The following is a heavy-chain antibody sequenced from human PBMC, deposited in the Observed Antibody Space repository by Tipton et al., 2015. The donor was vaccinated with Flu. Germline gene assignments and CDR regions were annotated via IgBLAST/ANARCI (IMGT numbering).Heavy chain of an antibody. CDR2: IWYDGSNK. CDR1: GFTFSSYG. V-gene: IGHV3-33*01. Sequence: SLRLSCAASGFTFSSYGMHWVRQAPGKGLEWVAVIWYDGSNKYYTDSVKGRFTISRDNSKNTLYLQMNSLRAEDTAVYYCARQITMIVVVPFDAFDIWSQGTMVTVSS. J-gene: IGHJ3*02. D-gene: IGHD3-22*01. CDR3: ARQITMIVVVPFDAFDI.